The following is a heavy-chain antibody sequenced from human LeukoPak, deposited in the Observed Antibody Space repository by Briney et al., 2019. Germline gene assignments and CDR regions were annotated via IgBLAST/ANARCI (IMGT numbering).Heavy chain of an antibody. J-gene: IGHJ4*02. V-gene: IGHV3-20*04. Sequence: GGSLRLSCAASGFTFDDYGMSWVRQVPGKGLEWVSVISWNGGSTGYADSVKDRFTISRDNAKNSLSLQMNSLRAEDTALYYCARDSGLFSGGYYVYWGQGTLVTVSS. CDR1: GFTFDDYG. D-gene: IGHD1-26*01. CDR2: ISWNGGST. CDR3: ARDSGLFSGGYYVY.